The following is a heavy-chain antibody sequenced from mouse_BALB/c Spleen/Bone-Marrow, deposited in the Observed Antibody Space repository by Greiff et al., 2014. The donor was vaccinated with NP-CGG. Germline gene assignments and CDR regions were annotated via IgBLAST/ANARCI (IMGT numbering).Heavy chain of an antibody. Sequence: LVESGAELVRPGASVKLSCTTSGYIFTSYWIHWVKQRSGQGLEWIARIYPGTGTTFYNEKFMGKATLTADQSSSTAYLQLSSLESEDSAVYFCAREYGNYNYALNYWGQRTSVTVSS. CDR1: GYIFTSYW. CDR2: IYPGTGTT. CDR3: AREYGNYNYALNY. V-gene: IGHV1S132*01. J-gene: IGHJ4*01. D-gene: IGHD2-10*02.